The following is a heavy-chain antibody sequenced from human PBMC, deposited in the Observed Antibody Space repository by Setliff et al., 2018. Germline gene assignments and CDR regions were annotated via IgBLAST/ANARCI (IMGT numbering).Heavy chain of an antibody. D-gene: IGHD6-13*01. Sequence: ASVKVSCEASGYTFTSYGISWVRQAPGQGLEWMGWISAYNGNTNYAQKLQGRVTVTTDTFTNTGYMELRSLRSDDTAFYYCARADYSSSLHYFDCWGQGTLVTVSS. CDR2: ISAYNGNT. CDR1: GYTFTSYG. CDR3: ARADYSSSLHYFDC. J-gene: IGHJ4*02. V-gene: IGHV1-18*01.